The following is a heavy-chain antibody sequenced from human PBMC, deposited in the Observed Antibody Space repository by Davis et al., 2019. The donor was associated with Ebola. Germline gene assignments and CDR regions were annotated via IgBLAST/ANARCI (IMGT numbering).Heavy chain of an antibody. CDR3: ARPRNDWRYYFDY. Sequence: SVKVSCKASGGTFSSYAISWVRQAPGQGLEWMGRIIPILGIANYAQKFQGRVTITADKSTSTAYMELSSLRSEDTAVYYCARPRNDWRYYFDYWGQGTLVTVSS. CDR2: IIPILGIA. V-gene: IGHV1-69*04. CDR1: GGTFSSYA. J-gene: IGHJ4*02. D-gene: IGHD3-3*01.